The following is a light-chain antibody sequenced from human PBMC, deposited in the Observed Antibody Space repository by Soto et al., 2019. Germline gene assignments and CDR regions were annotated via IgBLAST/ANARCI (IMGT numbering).Light chain of an antibody. CDR3: ATWDDSLNVV. V-gene: IGLV1-44*01. CDR2: SND. J-gene: IGLJ2*01. Sequence: QSVLTQSPSASGPPGQRVSISCSGSTSNIGTKTVSWYQHVPGTAPKLLRYSNDQRPSAVPGRFSGSKSGTSASLAISGLLSEDEADYYCATWDDSLNVVFGGGTKLTVL. CDR1: TSNIGTKT.